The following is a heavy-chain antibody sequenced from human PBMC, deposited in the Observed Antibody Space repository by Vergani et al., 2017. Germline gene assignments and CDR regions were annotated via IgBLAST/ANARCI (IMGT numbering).Heavy chain of an antibody. D-gene: IGHD3-9*01. CDR2: MSSGDSI. CDR1: GFHFSPAW. V-gene: IGHV3-69-1*02. J-gene: IGHJ6*02. Sequence: EVRVVESGGTLVKPGGSLRLSCAASGFHFSPAWMSWVRQAPGKGLEWISYMSSGDSIYYADSVKGRFTVSRDNTKNTLYLQMNSLRAEDTAVYYCARETDTGSSVSYNYYAMDVWGQGTTVSVSS. CDR3: ARETDTGSSVSYNYYAMDV.